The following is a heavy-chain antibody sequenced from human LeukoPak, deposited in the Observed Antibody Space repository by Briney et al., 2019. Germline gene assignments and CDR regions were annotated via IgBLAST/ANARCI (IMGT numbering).Heavy chain of an antibody. J-gene: IGHJ6*03. V-gene: IGHV4-34*01. D-gene: IGHD2-2*01. CDR3: ARVVVPAANYYYYYYMDV. CDR2: INHSGST. Sequence: SETLSLTCAVYGGSFSGYYWSWVRQPPGKGLEWIGEINHSGSTNYNPSLKSRVTISVDTSKNQFSLKLSSVTAADTAVYYCARVVVPAANYYYYYYMDVWGKGITVTVSS. CDR1: GGSFSGYY.